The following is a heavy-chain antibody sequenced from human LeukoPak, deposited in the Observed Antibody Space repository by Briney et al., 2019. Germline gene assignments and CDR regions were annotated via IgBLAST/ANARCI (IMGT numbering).Heavy chain of an antibody. Sequence: PSETLSLTYAVYGGSFSGYYCSWIRQPPGKGREWIGEINHSGSTNYNPSLKSRVTISVDTSKNQFSLKLSSVTAADTAVYYCARGPRFIAAPYYFDYWGQGTLVTVSS. D-gene: IGHD6-13*01. CDR1: GGSFSGYY. CDR2: INHSGST. CDR3: ARGPRFIAAPYYFDY. V-gene: IGHV4-34*01. J-gene: IGHJ4*02.